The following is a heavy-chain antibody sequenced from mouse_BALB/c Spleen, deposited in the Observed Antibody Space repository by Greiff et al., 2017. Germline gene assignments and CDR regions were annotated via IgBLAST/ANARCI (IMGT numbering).Heavy chain of an antibody. CDR3: ARGGYYAMDY. J-gene: IGHJ4*01. CDR1: GYTFTDYY. Sequence: QVQLKESGAELARPGASVKLSCKASGYTFTDYYINWVKQRTGQGLEWIGEIYPGSGNTYYNEKFKGKATLTADKSSSTAYMQLSSLTSEDSAVYFCARGGYYAMDYWGQGTSVTVSS. CDR2: IYPGSGNT. V-gene: IGHV1-77*01.